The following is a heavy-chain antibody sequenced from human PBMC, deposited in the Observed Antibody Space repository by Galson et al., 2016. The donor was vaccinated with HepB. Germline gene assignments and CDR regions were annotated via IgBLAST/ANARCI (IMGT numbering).Heavy chain of an antibody. J-gene: IGHJ2*01. CDR3: ARRTCCGFGSWYFDV. CDR2: INAGNGVT. V-gene: IGHV1-3*01. CDR1: GYLFARYG. Sequence: SVKVSCKASGYLFARYGMHWVRQAPGQRLEWMGWINAGNGVTKYSQNFQDRVIITRDTSASAVYMELRSLRPEDTAVYFCARRTCCGFGSWYFDVWGRGIPVTVSS. D-gene: IGHD2-21*01.